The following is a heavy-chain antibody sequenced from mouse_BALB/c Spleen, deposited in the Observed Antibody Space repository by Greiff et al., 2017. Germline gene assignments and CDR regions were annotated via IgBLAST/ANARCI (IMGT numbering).Heavy chain of an antibody. CDR1: GYSITSDYA. Sequence: DVKLQESGPGLVKPSQSLSLTCTVTGYSITSDYAWNWIRQFPGNKLEWMGYISYSGSTSYNPSLKSRISITRDTSKNRFFLQLNSVTTEDTATYYCARGPGHWYFDVGGAGTTVTVSS. CDR2: ISYSGST. V-gene: IGHV3-2*02. J-gene: IGHJ1*01. CDR3: ARGPGHWYFDV.